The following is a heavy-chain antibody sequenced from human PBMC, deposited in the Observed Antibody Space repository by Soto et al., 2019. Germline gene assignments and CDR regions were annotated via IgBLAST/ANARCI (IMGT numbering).Heavy chain of an antibody. V-gene: IGHV4-34*01. CDR2: INHSGST. CDR3: ARGPPSGWVEVFVERWLDP. Sequence: SETLSLSCAAYGWSFSGYSWSWIRQAPGKGLEWVGEINHSGSTNYTASVKSRVTISVDTSKNQFSLKLSTVTAADTAVYYCARGPPSGWVEVFVERWLDPWRQGTLVTVS. CDR1: GWSFSGYS. D-gene: IGHD2-15*01. J-gene: IGHJ5*02.